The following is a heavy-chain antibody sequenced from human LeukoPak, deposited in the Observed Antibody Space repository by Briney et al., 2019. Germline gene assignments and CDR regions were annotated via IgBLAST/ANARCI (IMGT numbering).Heavy chain of an antibody. V-gene: IGHV3-23*01. CDR1: GFTFNNYA. J-gene: IGHJ4*02. Sequence: PGGSLRLSCAASGFTFNNYAMNWVRQAPGKGLEWVSSISDSGVSTYYADSVKGRFTISRDNAKNSLYLQMNSLRAEDTAVYYCARASNWNYVYFDYWGQGTLVTVSS. CDR2: ISDSGVST. CDR3: ARASNWNYVYFDY. D-gene: IGHD1-7*01.